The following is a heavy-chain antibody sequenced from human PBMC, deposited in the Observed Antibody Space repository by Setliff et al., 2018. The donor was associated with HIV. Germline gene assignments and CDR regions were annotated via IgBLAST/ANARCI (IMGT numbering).Heavy chain of an antibody. CDR1: GYRFTHYY. D-gene: IGHD5-18*01. CDR2: INPEDHET. Sequence: GASVKVSCKASGYRFTHYYMHWVQQAPGKGLEWVGRINPEDHETVYAEKFQGRVTITADTSTDTVYMELSSLRSEDTAVYYCATGYTFGPRTDYHYYYIDVWGKGTTVTAP. V-gene: IGHV1-69-2*01. J-gene: IGHJ6*03. CDR3: ATGYTFGPRTDYHYYYIDV.